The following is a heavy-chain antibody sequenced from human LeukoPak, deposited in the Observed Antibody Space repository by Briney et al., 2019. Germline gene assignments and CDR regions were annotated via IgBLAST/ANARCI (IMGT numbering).Heavy chain of an antibody. V-gene: IGHV1-69*05. J-gene: IGHJ4*02. Sequence: SVKVSCKASGGTFSSYAISWVRQAPGQGLEWMGGVIPIFGTANYAQKFQGRVTITTDESTSTAYMELSSLRSEDTAVYYCARGEPNTYLYYFDYWGQGTLVTVSS. CDR2: VIPIFGTA. CDR1: GGTFSSYA. D-gene: IGHD1-26*01. CDR3: ARGEPNTYLYYFDY.